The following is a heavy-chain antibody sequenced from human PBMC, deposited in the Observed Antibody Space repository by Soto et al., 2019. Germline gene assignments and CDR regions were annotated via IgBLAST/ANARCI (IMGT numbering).Heavy chain of an antibody. Sequence: GGSLRLSCAASGFTFSSYGMHWVRQAPGKGLEWVAVISYDGSNKYYADSVKGRFTISRDNSKNTLYLQMNSLRAEDTAVYYCAKDTTESSSEEYYYYGMDVWGQGTTVTVSS. CDR2: ISYDGSNK. J-gene: IGHJ6*02. V-gene: IGHV3-30*18. D-gene: IGHD6-6*01. CDR3: AKDTTESSSEEYYYYGMDV. CDR1: GFTFSSYG.